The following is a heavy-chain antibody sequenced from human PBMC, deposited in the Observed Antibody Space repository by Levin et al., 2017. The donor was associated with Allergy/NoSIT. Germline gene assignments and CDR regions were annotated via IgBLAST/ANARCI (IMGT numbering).Heavy chain of an antibody. CDR3: ARGGHDIVVVPAAILWYFDL. CDR2: ISSSGSTI. J-gene: IGHJ2*01. Sequence: QAKGKGLEWVSYISSSGSTIYYADSVKGRFTISRDNAKNSLYLQMNSLRAEDTAVYYCARGGHDIVVVPAAILWYFDLWGRGTLVTVSS. V-gene: IGHV3-11*01. D-gene: IGHD2-2*02.